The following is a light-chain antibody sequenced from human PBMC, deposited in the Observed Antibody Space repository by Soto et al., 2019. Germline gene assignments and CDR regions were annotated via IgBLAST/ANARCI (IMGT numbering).Light chain of an antibody. V-gene: IGKV3-20*01. Sequence: EIVLTQSPGTLSLSPGERATLSCRASQSVSSSYLAWYQQKPGQAPRLHIHGASSRATGIPDGFSGSRSGRDFTGGSGGLEPEGGAVEDGEEYGSSRTFGGGAMVEIK. CDR1: QSVSSSY. J-gene: IGKJ4*02. CDR3: EEYGSSRT. CDR2: GAS.